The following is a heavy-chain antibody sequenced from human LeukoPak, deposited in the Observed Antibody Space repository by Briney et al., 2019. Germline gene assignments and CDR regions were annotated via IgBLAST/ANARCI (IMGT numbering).Heavy chain of an antibody. CDR2: IYTGDNT. CDR3: ARDHGRGYCSSTSCYPGFDY. CDR1: GFTVSSNY. V-gene: IGHV3-53*01. Sequence: GGSLRLSCAASGFTVSSNYMSWVRQAPGKGLEWVSLIYTGDNTYYSDSVKGRFTVSRDTSKNTLNLQMNSLSAEDTAVYYCARDHGRGYCSSTSCYPGFDYWGQGTLVTVSS. J-gene: IGHJ4*02. D-gene: IGHD2-2*01.